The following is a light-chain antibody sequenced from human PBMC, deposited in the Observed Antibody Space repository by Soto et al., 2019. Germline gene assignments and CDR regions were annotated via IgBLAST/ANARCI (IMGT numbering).Light chain of an antibody. CDR3: CSYAGRYTWV. J-gene: IGLJ3*02. Sequence: QSVLTQPRSVSGSPGQSVTIFCTGTSSDVGGYNYVSWYQQHPGKAPKLMIYDVSKRPSGVPDRFSGSKSGNTASLTISGLQAEDEADYYCCSYAGRYTWVFGGGTKLTVL. CDR2: DVS. V-gene: IGLV2-11*01. CDR1: SSDVGGYNY.